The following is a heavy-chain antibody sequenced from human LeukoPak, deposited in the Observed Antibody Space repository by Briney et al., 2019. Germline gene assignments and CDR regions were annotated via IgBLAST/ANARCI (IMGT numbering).Heavy chain of an antibody. D-gene: IGHD4-17*01. CDR2: IYYSGNT. J-gene: IGHJ5*02. Sequence: SETLSLTCTVSGVSISSSSYYWGWIRQPPGKGLEWIGSIYYSGNTYYNPYLKSRVTISADTSKNQFSLKVSSVTAADTAVYYCATHSFHDDGDPWGQGTLVTVSS. CDR3: ATHSFHDDGDP. V-gene: IGHV4-39*01. CDR1: GVSISSSSYY.